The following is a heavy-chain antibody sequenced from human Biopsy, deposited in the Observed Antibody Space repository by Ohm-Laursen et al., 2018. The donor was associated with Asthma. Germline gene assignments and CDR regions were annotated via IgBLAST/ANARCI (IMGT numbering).Heavy chain of an antibody. Sequence: TLSLTCTVSGDSIISGGCCWNWIRQHPGKGLEWIGYIHHSGTSYFNPSLKSRVSFSRDTSKNQFSLRLSSVTAADTAMYYCARISRRSGSYFVDYWGQGTLVSVSS. CDR3: ARISRRSGSYFVDY. CDR2: IHHSGTS. CDR1: GDSIISGGCC. J-gene: IGHJ4*02. D-gene: IGHD3-22*01. V-gene: IGHV4-31*03.